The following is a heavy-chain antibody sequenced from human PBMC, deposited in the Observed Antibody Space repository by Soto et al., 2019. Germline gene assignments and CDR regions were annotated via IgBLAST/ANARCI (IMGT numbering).Heavy chain of an antibody. CDR3: AREVQVHTPAFVY. J-gene: IGHJ4*02. V-gene: IGHV1-69*19. D-gene: IGHD3-10*01. Sequence: QVQLVQSGAEMKKPGSSVKVSCQSSGGTFNTYAMNWVRQAPGQGTEGMGDISPIFGAANYAPKFQGRVTITADESTGTSYMQLSSLTSEDTALYFCAREVQVHTPAFVYWGQGTRVTVSS. CDR2: ISPIFGAA. CDR1: GGTFNTYA.